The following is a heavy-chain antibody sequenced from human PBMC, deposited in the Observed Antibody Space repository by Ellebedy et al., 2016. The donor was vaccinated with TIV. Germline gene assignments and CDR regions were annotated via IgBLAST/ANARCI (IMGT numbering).Heavy chain of an antibody. CDR1: GFTFSIYW. Sequence: GESLKISCAASGFTFSIYWMNWVRQAPGKGLEWVANIKEDGSRTSYLDSVWGRFTISRDNAKNSLYLQMNSLRAEDTAVYYCATGARSEGGYWGQGTLVTVSS. CDR2: IKEDGSRT. J-gene: IGHJ4*02. D-gene: IGHD2-15*01. CDR3: ATGARSEGGY. V-gene: IGHV3-7*01.